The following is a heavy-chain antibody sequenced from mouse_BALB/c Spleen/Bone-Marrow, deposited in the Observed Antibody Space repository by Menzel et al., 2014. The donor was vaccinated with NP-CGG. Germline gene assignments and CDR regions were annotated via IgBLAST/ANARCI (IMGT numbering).Heavy chain of an antibody. V-gene: IGHV4-1*02. CDR2: INPESSTI. CDR1: GFDFSRYW. J-gene: IGHJ3*01. D-gene: IGHD1-2*01. Sequence: VQLKESGGGLVQPGGSLKLSCAASGFDFSRYWMSWVRQAPGKGLEWIGEINPESSTINYTPSLKDKFIISRDNAKNTLCLQMRKVRPGDTGLYCCGRLDYYGFFAYWGQGTLVTVSA. CDR3: GRLDYYGFFAY.